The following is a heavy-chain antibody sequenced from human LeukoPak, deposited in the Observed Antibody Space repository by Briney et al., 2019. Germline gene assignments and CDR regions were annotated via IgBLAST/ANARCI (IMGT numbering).Heavy chain of an antibody. V-gene: IGHV3-23*01. CDR1: GFTFSSYG. Sequence: GGTLRLSCAVSGFTFSSYGMSWVRQAPGKGLEWVSGISPSGGITYYTDSVKGRFTISRDNSKNTVSLQMNSLRGDDTAVYYCAKDDAWGRYKDWGQGTMVTVSS. D-gene: IGHD3-16*01. J-gene: IGHJ3*01. CDR2: ISPSGGIT. CDR3: AKDDAWGRYKD.